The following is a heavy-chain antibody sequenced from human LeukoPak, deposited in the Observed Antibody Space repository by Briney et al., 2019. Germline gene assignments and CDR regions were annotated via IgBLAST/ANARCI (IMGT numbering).Heavy chain of an antibody. CDR1: GGSISSGGYS. D-gene: IGHD5-24*01. V-gene: IGHV4-30-2*01. CDR2: IYQSGST. J-gene: IGHJ4*02. Sequence: PSETLSPTCAVSGGSISSGGYSWSWIRQPPGKGLEWIGYIYQSGSTYYNPSLKGRVTISVDRSKNQFSLKLSSVTAADTAVYYCARTLDGAFDYWGQGTLVTVSS. CDR3: ARTLDGAFDY.